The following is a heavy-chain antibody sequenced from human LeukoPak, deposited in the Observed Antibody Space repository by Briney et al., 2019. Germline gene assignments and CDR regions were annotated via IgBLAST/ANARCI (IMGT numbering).Heavy chain of an antibody. CDR3: ANYPRNYYDSSGYFDC. Sequence: PGGSLRLSCAASGFTFSSYEMNWVRQAPGKGLEWVSYISSSGSTIYYADSVKGRFTISRDNAKNSLYLQMNSLRAEDTAVYYCANYPRNYYDSSGYFDCWGQGTQVTVCS. J-gene: IGHJ4*02. CDR2: ISSSGSTI. D-gene: IGHD3-22*01. V-gene: IGHV3-48*03. CDR1: GFTFSSYE.